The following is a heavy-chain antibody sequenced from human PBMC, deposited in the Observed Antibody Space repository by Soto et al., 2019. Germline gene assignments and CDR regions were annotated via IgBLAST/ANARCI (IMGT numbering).Heavy chain of an antibody. D-gene: IGHD3-3*01. Sequence: PSETLSLTCAVYGGSFSGYYWSWIRQPPGKGLEWIGEINHSGSTNYNPSLKSRVTISVDTSKNQFSLKLSSVTAADTAVYYCARTYDVWSGYYLQYWGQGTLVTVSS. CDR1: GGSFSGYY. V-gene: IGHV4-34*01. CDR2: INHSGST. CDR3: ARTYDVWSGYYLQY. J-gene: IGHJ4*02.